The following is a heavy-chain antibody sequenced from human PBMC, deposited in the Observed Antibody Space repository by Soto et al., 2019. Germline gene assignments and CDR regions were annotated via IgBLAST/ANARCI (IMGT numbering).Heavy chain of an antibody. D-gene: IGHD6-6*01. J-gene: IGHJ6*02. CDR3: ARERGVRIAARRDYYYYGMDV. CDR1: GFTFSSYA. CDR2: ISYDGSNK. Sequence: GGSLRLSCAASGFTFSSYAMHWVRQAPGKGLEWVAVISYDGSNKYYADSVKGRFTISRDNSKNTLYLQMNSLRAEDTAVYYCARERGVRIAARRDYYYYGMDVWGQGTTVTVSS. V-gene: IGHV3-30*04.